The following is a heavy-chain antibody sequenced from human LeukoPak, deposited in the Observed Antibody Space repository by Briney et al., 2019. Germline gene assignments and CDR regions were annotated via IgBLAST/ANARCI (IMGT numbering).Heavy chain of an antibody. CDR1: GGTFSSYA. J-gene: IGHJ4*02. D-gene: IGHD1-26*01. CDR2: IIPILGMA. Sequence: GASVKVSCKASGGTFSSYAISWVRQAPGQGLEWMGRIIPILGMANYAQKFQGRVTITADKSTSTAYMELSSLRSEDTAVYYCASSLGVGATAFYFDYWGQGTLVTVSS. CDR3: ASSLGVGATAFYFDY. V-gene: IGHV1-69*04.